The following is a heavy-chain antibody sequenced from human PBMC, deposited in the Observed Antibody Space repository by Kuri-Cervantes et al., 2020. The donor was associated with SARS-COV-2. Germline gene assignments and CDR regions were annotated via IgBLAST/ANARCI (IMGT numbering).Heavy chain of an antibody. J-gene: IGHJ4*02. V-gene: IGHV6-1*01. D-gene: IGHD3-3*01. CDR1: GDSVSSNSAA. CDR2: TYYRSKWYN. Sequence: SQTLSLTCAISGDSVSSNSAAWNWIRQSPSRGLEWLGRTYYRSKWYNDYAVSVKSRITINPDTSKNQFSLQLNSVTPEDTAVYYCSRRSTSITIFGVVNINPFDYWGQGTLVTVSS. CDR3: SRRSTSITIFGVVNINPFDY.